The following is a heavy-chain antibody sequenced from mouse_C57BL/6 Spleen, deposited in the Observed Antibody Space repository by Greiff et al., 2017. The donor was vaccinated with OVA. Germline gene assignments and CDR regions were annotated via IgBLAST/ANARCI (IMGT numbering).Heavy chain of an antibody. D-gene: IGHD3-2*02. CDR1: GFTFTDYY. V-gene: IGHV7-3*01. CDR3: ARWTAQYYFDY. Sequence: EVQLVESGGGLVQPGGSLSLSCAASGFTFTDYYMSWVRHPPGKALAWLGFIRNKANGYTSEYSASVKGRFTISRDNSQSILYLQMNALRAEDSATYYCARWTAQYYFDYWGQGTTLTVSS. J-gene: IGHJ2*01. CDR2: IRNKANGYTS.